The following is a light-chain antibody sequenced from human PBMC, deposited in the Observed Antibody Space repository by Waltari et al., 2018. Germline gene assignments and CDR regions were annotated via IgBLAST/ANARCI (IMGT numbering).Light chain of an antibody. Sequence: SSELTQDPAVSVAMGQTVRITCQGASLRSYYASWYQQRPGQAPILVIYDKDNRPSGVPDRFSGSSSHNTGPLTSTGAEAEDEASYYCHSRDASGVAGSFGGGTKLTVL. CDR1: SLRSYY. J-gene: IGLJ2*01. CDR3: HSRDASGVAGS. CDR2: DKD. V-gene: IGLV3-19*01.